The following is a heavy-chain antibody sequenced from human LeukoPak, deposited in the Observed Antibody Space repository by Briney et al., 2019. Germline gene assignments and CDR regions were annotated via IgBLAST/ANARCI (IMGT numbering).Heavy chain of an antibody. CDR3: ARAPTRSGSSYYFDY. Sequence: GGSLRLSCAASGFTFSSYEMNWVRQAPGKGLEGVSYISSSGSIIYYADSVKGRFTISRDNAKNSLYLQMNSLRAEDTAVYYCARAPTRSGSSYYFDYWGQGTLVTVSS. V-gene: IGHV3-48*03. J-gene: IGHJ4*02. CDR2: ISSSGSII. CDR1: GFTFSSYE. D-gene: IGHD1-26*01.